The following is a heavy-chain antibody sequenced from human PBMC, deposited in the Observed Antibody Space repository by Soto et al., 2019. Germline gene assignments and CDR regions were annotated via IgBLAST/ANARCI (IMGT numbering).Heavy chain of an antibody. V-gene: IGHV4-61*03. D-gene: IGHD5-12*01. CDR3: ARDRGRLGFFDY. Sequence: SETLSLTCSVSGGSVSSGSYYWSWIRKPPGKGLEWIGHVYFTGGTDYNPSLKSRVTISLDTSKNHFSLRLSSVTAADTAVYYCARDRGRLGFFDYWGKGALVTVS. J-gene: IGHJ4*02. CDR1: GGSVSSGSYY. CDR2: VYFTGGT.